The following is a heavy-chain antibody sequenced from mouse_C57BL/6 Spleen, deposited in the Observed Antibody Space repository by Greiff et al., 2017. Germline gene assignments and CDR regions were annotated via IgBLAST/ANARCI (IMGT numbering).Heavy chain of an antibody. CDR1: GFTFSDYY. CDR3: ARNDYDGAWFAY. J-gene: IGHJ3*01. CDR2: ISNGGGST. Sequence: EVKLVESGGGLVQPGGSLKLSCAASGFTFSDYYMYWVRQTPEKRLEWVAYISNGGGSTYYPDTVKGRFTISRDNAKNTLYLQMSRLKSEDTAMYYCARNDYDGAWFAYWGQGTLVTVSA. V-gene: IGHV5-12*01. D-gene: IGHD2-4*01.